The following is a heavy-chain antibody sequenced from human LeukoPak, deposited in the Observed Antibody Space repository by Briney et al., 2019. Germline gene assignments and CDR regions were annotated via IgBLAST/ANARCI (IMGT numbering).Heavy chain of an antibody. CDR2: IWYDGSNK. D-gene: IGHD2-15*01. CDR1: GFTFSSYG. J-gene: IGHJ4*02. CDR3: AREAARTRPFDY. Sequence: GRSLTLSCAASGFTFSSYGMHWVRQAPGKGLEWVAVIWYDGSNKYYADSVKGRFTISRDNSKNTLYLQMNSLRAEDTAVYYCAREAARTRPFDYWGQGTLVTVSS. V-gene: IGHV3-33*01.